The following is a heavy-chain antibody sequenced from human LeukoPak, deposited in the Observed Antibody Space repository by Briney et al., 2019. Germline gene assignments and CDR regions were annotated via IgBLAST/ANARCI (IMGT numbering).Heavy chain of an antibody. Sequence: GGSLRLSCAASGFTVSSNYMSWVRQAPGKGLEWVSVIYSGGSTYCADSVKGRFTISRDNAKNTLYLQMNSLRVEDTAVYYCVGYYGIDYWGQGTLVTVSS. CDR3: VGYYGIDY. V-gene: IGHV3-53*01. CDR2: IYSGGST. J-gene: IGHJ4*02. CDR1: GFTVSSNY. D-gene: IGHD3-10*01.